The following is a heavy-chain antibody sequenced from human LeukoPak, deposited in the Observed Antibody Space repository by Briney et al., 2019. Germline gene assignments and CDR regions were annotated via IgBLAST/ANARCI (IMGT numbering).Heavy chain of an antibody. V-gene: IGHV3-21*01. D-gene: IGHD1-26*01. CDR1: GFTFSKYS. Sequence: GGSLRLSCAASGFTFSKYSMNWVRQAPGKGLEWVSSISTSSTYIYYADSMKGRFTVSRDNAKKSLYLQMSSLRAEDTAVYYCARAKTSGSYLYDYWGQRTLVTVSS. J-gene: IGHJ4*02. CDR2: ISTSSTYI. CDR3: ARAKTSGSYLYDY.